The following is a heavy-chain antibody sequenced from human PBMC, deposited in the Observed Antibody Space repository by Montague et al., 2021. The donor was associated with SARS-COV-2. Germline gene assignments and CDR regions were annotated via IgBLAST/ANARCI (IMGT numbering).Heavy chain of an antibody. D-gene: IGHD2-2*02. V-gene: IGHV4-59*02. J-gene: IGHJ4*01. CDR2: MYYTGTS. CDR1: GGSASGYY. CDR3: ARGLGYTSMFRFFDY. Sequence: SETLSLTCAISGGSASGYYWAWIRQPQGKRPEWIGYMYYTGTSNYNPSLKSRVSMSIDTSKNHFSLNLTSVAAADTGVYYCARGLGYTSMFRFFDYWGHGAQVTVSS.